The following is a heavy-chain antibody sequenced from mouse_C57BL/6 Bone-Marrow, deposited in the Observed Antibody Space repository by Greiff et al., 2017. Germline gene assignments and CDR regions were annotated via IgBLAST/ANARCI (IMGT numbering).Heavy chain of an antibody. V-gene: IGHV14-4*01. CDR3: TTPHYYGSSWYVDV. J-gene: IGHJ1*03. CDR2: IDPENGDT. D-gene: IGHD1-1*01. CDR1: GFNIKDDY. Sequence: EVKVVESGAELVRPGASVKLSCTASGFNIKDDYMHWVKQRPEQGLEWIGWIDPENGDTEYASKFQGKATITADTSSNTAYLQLSSLTSEDTAVYYCTTPHYYGSSWYVDVWGTGTTVTVSS.